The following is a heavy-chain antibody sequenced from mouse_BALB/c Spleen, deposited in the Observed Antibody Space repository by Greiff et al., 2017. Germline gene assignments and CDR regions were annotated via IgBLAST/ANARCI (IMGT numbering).Heavy chain of an antibody. D-gene: IGHD1-1*01. CDR2: IDPENGNT. V-gene: IGHV14-1*02. CDR3: ARCYYGSSFYAMDY. J-gene: IGHJ4*01. CDR1: GFNIKDYY. Sequence: VQLQQSGAELVRPGALVKLSCKASGFNIKDYYMHWVKQRPEQGLEWIGWIDPENGNTIYDPKFQGKASITADTSSNTAYPQLSSLTSEDTAVYYCARCYYGSSFYAMDYWGQGTSVTVAS.